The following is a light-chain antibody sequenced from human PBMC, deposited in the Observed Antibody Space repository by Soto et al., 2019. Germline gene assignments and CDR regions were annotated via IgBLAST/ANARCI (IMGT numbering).Light chain of an antibody. J-gene: IGLJ1*01. CDR2: DVS. Sequence: QSVLTQPASVSGSPGQSITISCTGTRSDVGGYNDVSWYQQHPGKAPKLMIYDVSNRPSGVSNRFSGSKSGNTASLTISGLQAEYEADYYCFSYTSSSTLIFGTGTKVTVL. V-gene: IGLV2-14*01. CDR1: RSDVGGYND. CDR3: FSYTSSSTLI.